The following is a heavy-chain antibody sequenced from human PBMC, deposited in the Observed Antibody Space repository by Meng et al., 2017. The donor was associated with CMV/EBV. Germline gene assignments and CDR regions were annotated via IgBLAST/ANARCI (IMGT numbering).Heavy chain of an antibody. Sequence: QVQLQEAGPGLVKPPQTLPLTCTVSGGSISSGDYYWSWIRQPPGKGLEWIGYIYYSGSTYYNPSLKSRVTISVDTSKNQFSLKLSSVTAADTAAYYCARVTSRVAGAFDYWGQGTLVTVSS. CDR1: GGSISSGDYY. V-gene: IGHV4-30-4*08. J-gene: IGHJ4*02. CDR2: IYYSGST. D-gene: IGHD1-14*01. CDR3: ARVTSRVAGAFDY.